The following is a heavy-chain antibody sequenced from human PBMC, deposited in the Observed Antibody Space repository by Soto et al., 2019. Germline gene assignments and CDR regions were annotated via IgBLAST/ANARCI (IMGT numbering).Heavy chain of an antibody. CDR2: ISSSGSTI. V-gene: IGHV3-48*03. CDR1: GFTFSSYE. D-gene: IGHD1-1*01. J-gene: IGHJ6*02. Sequence: GGSLRLSCAASGFTFSSYEMNWVRQAPGKGLEWVSYISSSGSTIYYADSVKGRFTISRDNAKTSLYLQMNSLRAEDTAVYYCAREKWNPRVYYYYGMDVWGQGTTVTVSS. CDR3: AREKWNPRVYYYYGMDV.